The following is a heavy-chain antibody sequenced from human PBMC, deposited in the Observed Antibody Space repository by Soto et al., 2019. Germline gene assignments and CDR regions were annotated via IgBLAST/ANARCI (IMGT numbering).Heavy chain of an antibody. Sequence: GEALKISCEASGYIFTSYWIGWVRQMPGKGLEWMGIIYPGDSDTRYSPSFQGQVTVSADKSISTAYLQWSSLKASDTAMYYCARLSIPASGTADYWGQGTLVTVS. CDR2: IYPGDSDT. D-gene: IGHD6-13*01. J-gene: IGHJ4*02. V-gene: IGHV5-51*01. CDR3: ARLSIPASGTADY. CDR1: GYIFTSYW.